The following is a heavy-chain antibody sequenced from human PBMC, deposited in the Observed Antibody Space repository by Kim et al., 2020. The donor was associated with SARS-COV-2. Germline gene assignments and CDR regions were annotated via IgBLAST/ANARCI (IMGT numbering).Heavy chain of an antibody. CDR3: ARGPDILTGSIDL. D-gene: IGHD3-9*01. CDR1: GFTFKEYG. CDR2: ITWNGGVT. Sequence: GGSLRLSCGTSGFTFKEYGMTWVRQVPGEGLECVAAITWNGGVTGYADSVKGRFIISRDNANNFLYLQMNSLRVEHTAFYYCARGPDILTGSIDLWGQGTLVTVSS. J-gene: IGHJ5*02. V-gene: IGHV3-20*04.